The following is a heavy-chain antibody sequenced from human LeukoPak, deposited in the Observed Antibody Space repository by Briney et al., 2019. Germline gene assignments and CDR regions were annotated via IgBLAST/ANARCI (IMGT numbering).Heavy chain of an antibody. CDR2: ISDDGSYK. J-gene: IGHJ4*02. D-gene: IGHD3-10*01. Sequence: PGTSLRLSCAASGFTFSSYGLHWVRQAPGKGLEWVAVISDDGSYKYSADSVKGRFTISRDNSKNTVYLQMSSLRDEDTAVYYCARVGEFDYWGQGTLVTVSS. V-gene: IGHV3-30*03. CDR3: ARVGEFDY. CDR1: GFTFSSYG.